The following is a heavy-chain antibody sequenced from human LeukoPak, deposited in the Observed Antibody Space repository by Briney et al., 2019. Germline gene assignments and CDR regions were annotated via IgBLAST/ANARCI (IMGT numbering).Heavy chain of an antibody. J-gene: IGHJ5*02. D-gene: IGHD6-13*01. CDR3: ARAVAAGTSGWFDP. CDR2: IYTSGST. CDR1: GGSISSYY. V-gene: IGHV4-4*07. Sequence: PSETLSLTCTVSGGSISSYYWSWIRQPAGKGLEWIGRIYTSGSTNYNPSLKSRVTMSVDTSKNQLSLKLSSVTAADTAVYYCARAVAAGTSGWFDPWGQGTLVTVSS.